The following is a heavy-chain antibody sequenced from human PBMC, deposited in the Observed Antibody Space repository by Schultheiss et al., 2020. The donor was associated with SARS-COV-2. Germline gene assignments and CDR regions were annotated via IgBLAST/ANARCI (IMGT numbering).Heavy chain of an antibody. Sequence: GGSLRLSCAASGFTFSSYSMNWVRQAPGKGLEWVSAISGSGGSTYYADSVKGRFTISRDNAKNSLYLQMNSLRAEDTALYYCAKDSWSGYPYYYYYMDVWGKGTTVTVAS. J-gene: IGHJ6*03. V-gene: IGHV3-23*01. CDR2: ISGSGGST. CDR3: AKDSWSGYPYYYYYMDV. D-gene: IGHD3-3*01. CDR1: GFTFSSYS.